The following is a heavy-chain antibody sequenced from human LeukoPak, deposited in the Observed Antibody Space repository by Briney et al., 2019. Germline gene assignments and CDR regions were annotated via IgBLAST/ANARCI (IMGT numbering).Heavy chain of an antibody. CDR2: IYPGDSDT. Sequence: GESLKISCKGSGYSFTTYWIGWVRQMPGKGLEWMGIIYPGDSDTRYSPSFQGQVTISADKSISTAYLQWSSLKASDTAMYYCARHGPYCSSTSCYVAGAFDIWGQGTMVTVSS. J-gene: IGHJ3*02. CDR1: GYSFTTYW. D-gene: IGHD2-2*01. CDR3: ARHGPYCSSTSCYVAGAFDI. V-gene: IGHV5-51*01.